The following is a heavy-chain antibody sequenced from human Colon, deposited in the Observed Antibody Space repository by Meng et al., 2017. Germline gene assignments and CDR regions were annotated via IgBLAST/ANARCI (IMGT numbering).Heavy chain of an antibody. CDR2: IYYSGST. J-gene: IGHJ4*02. V-gene: IGHV4-61*01. CDR3: ARGASDYDFDY. Sequence: QGQLQESGPGLVRPSETLSLTCTVSGCSVSSGSYYWSWIRQPPGKGLEWIGYIYYSGSTNYNPSLKSRVTISVDTSKNQFSLKLSSVTAADTAVYYCARGASDYDFDYWGQGTLVTVSS. D-gene: IGHD3-22*01. CDR1: GCSVSSGSYY.